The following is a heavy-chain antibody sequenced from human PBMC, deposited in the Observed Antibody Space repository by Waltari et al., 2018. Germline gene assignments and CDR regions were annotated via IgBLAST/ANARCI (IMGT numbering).Heavy chain of an antibody. CDR3: ARGGRRDYFDY. CDR2: TYYGWRT. V-gene: IGHV4-61*01. J-gene: IGHJ4*02. Sequence: QVQLQESGPGLVKPSETLSLPCTVSGGSVSSGSYYWTWIRQPPGKGLEWLGYTYYGWRTNYNPALKRRVTISVDTSKNQFSLKLSAVTTADTAVYYCARGGRRDYFDYWGQGTLVTVSS. D-gene: IGHD3-10*01. CDR1: GGSVSSGSYY.